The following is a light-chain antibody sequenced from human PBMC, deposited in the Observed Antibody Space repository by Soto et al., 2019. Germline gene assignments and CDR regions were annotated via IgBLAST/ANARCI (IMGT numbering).Light chain of an antibody. Sequence: EIVLTQSPGTLSLSPGERATLSCRASQSVRRDYLAWYQHRPGQAPRLLIYGASIRATGIPDRFSGSGSGTDFTLTISRLEPEDFAVYYCQRYGNSLMYTFGQGTKLEI. CDR2: GAS. V-gene: IGKV3-20*01. CDR3: QRYGNSLMYT. J-gene: IGKJ2*01. CDR1: QSVRRDY.